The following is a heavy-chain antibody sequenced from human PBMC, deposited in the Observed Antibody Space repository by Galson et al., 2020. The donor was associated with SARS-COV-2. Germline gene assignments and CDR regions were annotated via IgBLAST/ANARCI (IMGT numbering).Heavy chain of an antibody. D-gene: IGHD6-13*01. V-gene: IGHV4-59*01. CDR1: GGSIASYY. J-gene: IGHJ6*03. CDR3: ARGDYSSSHFPYYYMDV. Sequence: SETLSLTCTVSGGSIASYYGSWVRQPPGKGLEWIGYIYYTGSSTKYNPSLSSRVTMSMAASTNQFSLKLSSVTAADTAVYYCARGDYSSSHFPYYYMDVWGKGTTVTVSS. CDR2: IYYTGSST.